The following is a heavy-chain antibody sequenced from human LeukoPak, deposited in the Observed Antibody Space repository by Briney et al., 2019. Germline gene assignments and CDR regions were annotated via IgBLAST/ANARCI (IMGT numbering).Heavy chain of an antibody. D-gene: IGHD3-22*01. CDR1: GGSISSYY. CDR3: ARVHRYYYDSSGYYFRGAFDI. J-gene: IGHJ3*02. V-gene: IGHV4-59*01. CDR2: IYYSGST. Sequence: PSETLSLTCTVSGGSISSYYWSWIRQPPGKGLEWIGYIYYSGSTNYNPSLKSRVTISVDTSKNQFSLKLSSVTAAGTAVYYCARVHRYYYDSSGYYFRGAFDIWGQGTMVTVSS.